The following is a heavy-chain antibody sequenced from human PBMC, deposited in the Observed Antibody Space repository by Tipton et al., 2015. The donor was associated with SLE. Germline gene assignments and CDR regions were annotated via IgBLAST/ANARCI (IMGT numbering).Heavy chain of an antibody. CDR2: ISYDGSNK. D-gene: IGHD3-16*01. CDR1: GFTFSSYA. CDR3: AKGGVSDY. Sequence: SLRLSCAASGFTFSSYAMHWVRQAPGKGLEWVAVISYDGSNKYYADSVKGRFTISRDNSKNTLYLQMNSLRAEDTAVYYCAKGGVSDYWGQGTLVTVSS. V-gene: IGHV3-30*04. J-gene: IGHJ4*02.